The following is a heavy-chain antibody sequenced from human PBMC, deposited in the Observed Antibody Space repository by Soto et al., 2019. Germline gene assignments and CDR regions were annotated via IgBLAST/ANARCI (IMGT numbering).Heavy chain of an antibody. Sequence: GGSVRLSCAASGFTFSSYGMHWVRQAPGKGLEWVGIISYDGSNKYYADSVKGRFTISRDNSKNTLYLQMNSLRGEDTAVYYCAKDGYYGDYHLHYFDYWGLGTLVTVSS. CDR3: AKDGYYGDYHLHYFDY. D-gene: IGHD4-17*01. CDR2: ISYDGSNK. V-gene: IGHV3-30*18. CDR1: GFTFSSYG. J-gene: IGHJ4*02.